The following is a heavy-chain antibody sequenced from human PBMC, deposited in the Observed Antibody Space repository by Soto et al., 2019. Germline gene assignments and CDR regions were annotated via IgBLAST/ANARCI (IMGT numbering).Heavy chain of an antibody. CDR3: ARGSTYYYDSSGYYDDY. D-gene: IGHD3-22*01. Sequence: QVQLQESGPGLVKPSQTLSLTCTVSCGSISIGDYYWSWIRQPPGKGLEWIGYIYYSGSTYYNPSLKRRVTISVDMSTNQFSLKLSSVTAADTAVYYCARGSTYYYDSSGYYDDYWGQGTLVTVSS. CDR2: IYYSGST. J-gene: IGHJ4*02. V-gene: IGHV4-30-4*01. CDR1: CGSISIGDYY.